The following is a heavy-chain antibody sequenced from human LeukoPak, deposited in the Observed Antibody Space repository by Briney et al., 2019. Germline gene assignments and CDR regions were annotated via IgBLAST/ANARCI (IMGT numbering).Heavy chain of an antibody. CDR3: ARLQHDWSIDY. D-gene: IGHD3-9*01. Sequence: SETLSLTCTVSGGSISSYYWSWIRQPAGKGLEWIGRIYTSGSTNYNPSLKSRLSMSVDTSKNQFSLKLSSVTAADTAVYYCARLQHDWSIDYWGQGTLVTVSS. V-gene: IGHV4-4*07. CDR1: GGSISSYY. CDR2: IYTSGST. J-gene: IGHJ4*02.